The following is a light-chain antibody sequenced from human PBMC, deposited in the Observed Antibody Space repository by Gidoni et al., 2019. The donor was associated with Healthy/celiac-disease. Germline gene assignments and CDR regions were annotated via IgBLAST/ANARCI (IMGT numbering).Light chain of an antibody. CDR1: VLAKKY. Sequence: SYELTQPSSVSVSPGQTARITCSGDVLAKKYARWFQQKPGQAPVLVIYQDSERPSGIPERFSGSSSGTTVTLTISGAQVEDEADYYCYSAADNNEVFGGGTKLTVL. CDR2: QDS. J-gene: IGLJ2*01. CDR3: YSAADNNEV. V-gene: IGLV3-27*01.